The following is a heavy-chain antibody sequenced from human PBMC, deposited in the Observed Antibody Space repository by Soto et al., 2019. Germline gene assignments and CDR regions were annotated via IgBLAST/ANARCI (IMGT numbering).Heavy chain of an antibody. CDR2: IYYSGST. V-gene: IGHV4-39*01. Sequence: PSETLSLTCTVSGGSISSSSYYWGWIRQPPGKGLEWIGSIYYSGSTYYNPSLKSRVTISVDTSKNQFSLKLSSVTAADTAVYYCARGRGLRFLEWFTYYYGMDVWGQGTTVTVSS. D-gene: IGHD3-3*01. J-gene: IGHJ6*02. CDR1: GGSISSSSYY. CDR3: ARGRGLRFLEWFTYYYGMDV.